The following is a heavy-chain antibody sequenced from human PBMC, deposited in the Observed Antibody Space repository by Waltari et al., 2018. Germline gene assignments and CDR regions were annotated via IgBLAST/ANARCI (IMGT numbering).Heavy chain of an antibody. CDR2: GDPEDGET. CDR1: GYTLTELS. Sequence: QVQLVQSGAEVKKPGASVKVSCKVSGYTLTELSMHWVRQAPGKGLEWMGGGDPEDGETIYAQKFQGRVTMTEDTATDTAYMELSSLRSEDTAVYYCATVRMVRAQTGYGMDVWGQGTTVTVSS. J-gene: IGHJ6*02. D-gene: IGHD3-10*01. CDR3: ATVRMVRAQTGYGMDV. V-gene: IGHV1-24*01.